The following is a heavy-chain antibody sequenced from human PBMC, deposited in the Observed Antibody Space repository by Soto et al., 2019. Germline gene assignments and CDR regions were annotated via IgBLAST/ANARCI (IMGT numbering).Heavy chain of an antibody. D-gene: IGHD6-6*01. CDR2: IYYSGST. J-gene: IGHJ4*02. CDR3: TSRPKSPLYGSSPPCDR. Sequence: SETLSLTCTVSGGSISSSSYFWGWVRQPPGKGLESIGSIYYSGSTYYNPSFKSRVTISVDTSKNQFSLRLSSVTAADTAAYYCTSRPKSPLYGSSPPCDRWGQETLVTVSS. V-gene: IGHV4-39*01. CDR1: GGSISSSSYF.